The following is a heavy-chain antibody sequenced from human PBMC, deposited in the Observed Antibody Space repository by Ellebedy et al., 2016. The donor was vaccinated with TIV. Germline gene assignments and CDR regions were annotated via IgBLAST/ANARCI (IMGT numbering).Heavy chain of an antibody. J-gene: IGHJ4*02. CDR2: IWHDGSDQ. Sequence: GESLKISCAASGFTFSSYGMHWVRQAPGKGLEWVAVIWHDGSDQYYADSVKGRFTISRDNSKNTLYLQMNSLRAEDTAVYYCARDGGITKIVALFDYWGQGTLVTVSS. V-gene: IGHV3-33*01. D-gene: IGHD3-22*01. CDR1: GFTFSSYG. CDR3: ARDGGITKIVALFDY.